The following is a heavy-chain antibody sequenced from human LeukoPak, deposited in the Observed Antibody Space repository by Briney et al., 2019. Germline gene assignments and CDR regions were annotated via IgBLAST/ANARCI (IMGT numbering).Heavy chain of an antibody. CDR2: ISYDGSNK. Sequence: GRSLRLSCAASGFTFSSYGMHWVRQAPGKGLEWVAVISYDGSNKNYADSVKGRFTISRDNSKNTLYLQMNSLRAEDTAVYYCAKDKVDTAMDYWGQGTLVTVSS. J-gene: IGHJ4*02. D-gene: IGHD5-18*01. CDR1: GFTFSSYG. V-gene: IGHV3-30*18. CDR3: AKDKVDTAMDY.